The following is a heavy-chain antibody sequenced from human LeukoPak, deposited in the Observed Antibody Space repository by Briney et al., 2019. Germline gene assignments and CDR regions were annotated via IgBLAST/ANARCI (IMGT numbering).Heavy chain of an antibody. V-gene: IGHV4-39*07. CDR1: GGSISSSSYY. J-gene: IGHJ5*02. CDR2: IYYSGST. CDR3: ARVPRFFGGSGSYYKVGWFDP. D-gene: IGHD3-10*01. Sequence: SETLSLTCTVSGGSISSSSYYWGWIRQPPGKGLEWIGSIYYSGSTYYNPSLKSRVTISVDTSKNQFSLKLSSVTAADTAVYYCARVPRFFGGSGSYYKVGWFDPWGQGTLVTVSS.